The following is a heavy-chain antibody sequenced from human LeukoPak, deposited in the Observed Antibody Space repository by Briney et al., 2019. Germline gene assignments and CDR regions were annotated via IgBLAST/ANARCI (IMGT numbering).Heavy chain of an antibody. CDR3: AKEKERYCSGGSCPTDY. CDR1: GFTFSSYA. D-gene: IGHD2-15*01. V-gene: IGHV3-23*01. Sequence: GGSLRLSCAASGFTFSSYAMSWVRQAPGKGLEWVSAISGSGGSTYYADSVKGRFTISRDNSKNTLYLQMNSLRAEDTAVYYCAKEKERYCSGGSCPTDYWGQGTLVTVSS. J-gene: IGHJ4*02. CDR2: ISGSGGST.